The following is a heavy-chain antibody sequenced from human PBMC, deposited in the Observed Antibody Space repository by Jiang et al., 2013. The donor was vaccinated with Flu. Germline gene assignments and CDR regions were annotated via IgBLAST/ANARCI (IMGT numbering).Heavy chain of an antibody. CDR1: GFTFGDYG. CDR2: IRSEAYGGTT. CDR3: TTWDNNYFSGFDY. V-gene: IGHV3-49*04. J-gene: IGHJ4*02. D-gene: IGHD4-11*01. Sequence: VQLLESGGGLVQPGRSLRLSCTGSGFTFGDYGLSWVRQAPGKGLEWVGFIRSEAYGGTTEYAASVKARITISRDDSKSIAYLQMNSLKTEDTAVYYCTTWDNNYFSGFDYWAREPWSPSPQ.